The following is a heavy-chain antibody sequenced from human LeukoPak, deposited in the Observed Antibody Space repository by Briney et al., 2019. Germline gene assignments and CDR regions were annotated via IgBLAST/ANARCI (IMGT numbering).Heavy chain of an antibody. CDR3: ARDPGELHSSGWCVNYYYMDV. D-gene: IGHD6-19*01. V-gene: IGHV3-48*01. J-gene: IGHJ6*03. Sequence: GGSLRLPCAASGFTFSSYAMNWVRQAPGRGLEWVSYIGPSGTAIYYADSVKGRFTISRDNARNSLYLQMNSLRAEDTAVYYCARDPGELHSSGWCVNYYYMDVWGKGTTVTVSS. CDR1: GFTFSSYA. CDR2: IGPSGTAI.